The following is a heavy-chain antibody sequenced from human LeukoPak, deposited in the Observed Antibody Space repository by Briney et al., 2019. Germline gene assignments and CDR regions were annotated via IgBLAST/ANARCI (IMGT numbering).Heavy chain of an antibody. J-gene: IGHJ6*03. Sequence: SETLSLTCTVSGGSISSSSYYWGWIRQPPGKGLEWIGSIYYSGSTYYNPSLKSRVTISVDTSKNQFSLKLSSVTAADTAVYYCARALGTSSGWWGPYYYYYYMDVWGKGTTVTVSS. CDR2: IYYSGST. CDR3: ARALGTSSGWWGPYYYYYYMDV. CDR1: GGSISSSSYY. V-gene: IGHV4-39*07. D-gene: IGHD6-13*01.